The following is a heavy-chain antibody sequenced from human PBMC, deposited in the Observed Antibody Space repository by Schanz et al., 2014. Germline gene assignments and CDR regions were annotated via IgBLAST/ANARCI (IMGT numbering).Heavy chain of an antibody. D-gene: IGHD3-3*02. Sequence: QVQLQQWGAGLLKPSETLSLTCAVYGGPFSGYFWSWIRQSPGKGLQWIGEIHHSGSIIYNPSLRSGVTISMDTSKNQFSLKVTSVTAADTAVYYCARHLVNAYGMDVWGQGTAVIVSS. V-gene: IGHV4-34*01. CDR1: GGPFSGYF. J-gene: IGHJ6*02. CDR2: IHHSGSI. CDR3: ARHLVNAYGMDV.